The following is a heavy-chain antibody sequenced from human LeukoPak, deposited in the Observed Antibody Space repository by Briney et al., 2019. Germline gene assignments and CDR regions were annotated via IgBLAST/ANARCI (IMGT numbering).Heavy chain of an antibody. CDR2: VSTNGNT. CDR1: GGSISSYY. V-gene: IGHV4-4*08. J-gene: IGHJ4*02. D-gene: IGHD5/OR15-5a*01. Sequence: SETLSLTCSVSGGSISSYYWSWIRQPPGNGLEWIGYVSTNGNTNYNPSLKGRVTISVDTSKNQFSMKVSSVTAADTAVYYCASLSTVNGFDYWGQGTLVTVSS. CDR3: ASLSTVNGFDY.